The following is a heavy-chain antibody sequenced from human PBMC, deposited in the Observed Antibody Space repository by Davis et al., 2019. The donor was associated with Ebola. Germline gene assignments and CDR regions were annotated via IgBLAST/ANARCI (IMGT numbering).Heavy chain of an antibody. CDR2: ISAYNGKT. CDR3: AREHYYDSSGYNYYYYGMDV. J-gene: IGHJ6*02. Sequence: ASVKVSCKASGYTFTSYGISWVRQAPGQGLEWMGWISAYNGKTNYAQKLQGRVTMTTDTSTSTAYMELRSLRSDDTAVYYCAREHYYDSSGYNYYYYGMDVWGQGTTVTVSS. V-gene: IGHV1-18*01. D-gene: IGHD3-22*01. CDR1: GYTFTSYG.